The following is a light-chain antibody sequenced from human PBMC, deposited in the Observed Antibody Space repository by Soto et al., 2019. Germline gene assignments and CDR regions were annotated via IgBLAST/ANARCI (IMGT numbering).Light chain of an antibody. CDR2: RSN. J-gene: IGLJ3*02. CDR1: NSNIGSHY. CDR3: AAWYDSLSGWV. V-gene: IGLV1-47*01. Sequence: QSVLTQPPSASGAPGQRVTISCAGSNSNIGSHYVYWYQQLPGTAPKLLISRSNQRPSGGPDRFSASKSGTSASLAISGLRSEDEADYYCAAWYDSLSGWVFGGGTKLTVL.